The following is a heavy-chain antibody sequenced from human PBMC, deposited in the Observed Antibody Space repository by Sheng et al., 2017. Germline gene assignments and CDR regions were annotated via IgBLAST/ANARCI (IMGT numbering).Heavy chain of an antibody. CDR1: GYSISSGYY. CDR3: ARDYRYYGSGRKNWFDP. V-gene: IGHV4-38-2*02. J-gene: IGHJ5*02. D-gene: IGHD3-10*01. Sequence: QVQLQESGPGLVKPSETLSLTCAVSGYSISSGYYWGWIRQPPGKGLEWIGSIYHSGSTYYNPSLKSRVTISVDTSKNQFSLKLSSVTAADTAVYYCARDYRYYGSGRKNWFDPWGQGTLVTVSS. CDR2: IYHSGST.